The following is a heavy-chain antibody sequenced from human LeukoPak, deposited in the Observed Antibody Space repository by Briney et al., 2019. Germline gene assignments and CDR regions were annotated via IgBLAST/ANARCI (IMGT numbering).Heavy chain of an antibody. J-gene: IGHJ4*02. CDR2: IYRSGSP. Sequence: PSGTLSLTCAVSGGSMSSNNWLGWVRQLPGKGLEWIGEIYRSGSPNYNPSLKSRVTISVDKSRNHFSLNLSSVTAADTAVYYCARVNINNWHSCDYWGQGTLVTVSS. CDR1: GGSMSSNNW. D-gene: IGHD1-1*01. V-gene: IGHV4-4*02. CDR3: ARVNINNWHSCDY.